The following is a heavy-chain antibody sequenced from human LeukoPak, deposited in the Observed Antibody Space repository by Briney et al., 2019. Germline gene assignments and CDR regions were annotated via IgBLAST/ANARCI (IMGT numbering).Heavy chain of an antibody. CDR2: ISGSGGST. CDR1: GFTFSSYA. V-gene: IGHV3-23*01. Sequence: GGSLRLSCAASGFTFSSYAMSWVRQAPGKGLEWVSAISGSGGSTYYADSVKGRFTISRDNSKNTLYLQMNSLRAEDTAVYYGRIVRTSGTYFDYWGQGTLVTVSS. J-gene: IGHJ4*02. CDR3: RIVRTSGTYFDY. D-gene: IGHD1-26*01.